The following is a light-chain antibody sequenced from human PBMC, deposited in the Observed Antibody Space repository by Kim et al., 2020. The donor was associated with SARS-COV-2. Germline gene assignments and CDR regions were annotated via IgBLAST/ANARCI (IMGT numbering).Light chain of an antibody. CDR2: DAS. Sequence: EIVLTQSPATLSLSPGERATLSCRASQSVSSYLAWYQQKPGQAPRLLIYDASNRATGIPDRFSGSGSGTDFTLTISSLEPEDFAVYYCQQRTKWPLTFGGGTKVDIK. CDR1: QSVSSY. CDR3: QQRTKWPLT. J-gene: IGKJ4*01. V-gene: IGKV3-11*01.